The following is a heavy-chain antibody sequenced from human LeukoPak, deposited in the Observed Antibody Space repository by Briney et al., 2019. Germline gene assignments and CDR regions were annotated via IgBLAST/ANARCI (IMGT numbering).Heavy chain of an antibody. D-gene: IGHD1-7*01. CDR3: ARGGGTRNSKNWNYAPYYYYYMDV. CDR1: GGTFSSYA. Sequence: ASVKVSCKASGGTFSSYAISWVRQAPGQGLEWMGGIIPIFGTANYAQKFQGRVTITTDESTSTAYMELSSLRSEDTAVYYCARGGGTRNSKNWNYAPYYYYYMDVWGKGTTVTVSS. CDR2: IIPIFGTA. J-gene: IGHJ6*03. V-gene: IGHV1-69*05.